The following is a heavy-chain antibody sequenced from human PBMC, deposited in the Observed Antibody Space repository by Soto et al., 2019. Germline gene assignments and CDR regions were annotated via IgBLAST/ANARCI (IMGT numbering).Heavy chain of an antibody. D-gene: IGHD2-8*02. J-gene: IGHJ4*02. CDR1: GGSFSGYY. V-gene: IGHV4-34*01. CDR3: ARDKLTGLFDY. Sequence: SETLSLTCAVNGGSFSGYYWTWIRQPPETGLEWIGEINHSGSTNYNPSLKSRVTISVDTSKNQFSLKLTSVTAADTAVYYCARDKLTGLFDYWGQGTLDTVSS. CDR2: INHSGST.